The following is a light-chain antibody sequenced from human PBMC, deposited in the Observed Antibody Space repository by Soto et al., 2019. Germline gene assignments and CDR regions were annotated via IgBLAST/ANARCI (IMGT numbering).Light chain of an antibody. J-gene: IGKJ4*01. CDR1: QSISSH. Sequence: DIQMTQSPSSLSASVGDRVTITCRASQSISSHLNWYQQKPGKAPKLLIYDASSLHSGVPSRFSGSGSGTAFTLTISSLQPEDFATYYCQQSASTPPTFGGGTKVEIK. CDR2: DAS. CDR3: QQSASTPPT. V-gene: IGKV1-39*01.